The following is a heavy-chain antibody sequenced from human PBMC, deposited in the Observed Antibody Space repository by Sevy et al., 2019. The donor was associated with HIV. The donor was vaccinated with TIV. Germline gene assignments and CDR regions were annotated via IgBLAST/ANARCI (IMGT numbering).Heavy chain of an antibody. D-gene: IGHD3-16*02. CDR1: GFTFINYG. CDR2: VSSDESNK. V-gene: IGHV3-33*07. CDR3: ARDAQRLPLGELSRIPSARGGMDV. Sequence: GGSLRLSCAASGFTFINYGMYWVRQAPGKGLEWVAFVSSDESNKYDVESVKGRFTISRDNSKNTLNLQMNSLRPEDMAVYYCARDAQRLPLGELSRIPSARGGMDVWGQGTAVTVSS. J-gene: IGHJ6*02.